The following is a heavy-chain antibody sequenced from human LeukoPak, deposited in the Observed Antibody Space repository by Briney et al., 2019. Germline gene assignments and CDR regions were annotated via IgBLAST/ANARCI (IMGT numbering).Heavy chain of an antibody. D-gene: IGHD6-6*01. V-gene: IGHV4-34*01. CDR3: ASSSKVVRPDSWDY. Sequence: SETLSLTSGVYGGSFNAYSWSWIRQSPGKGLEWIGEINLAGSTNYNPSLKSRVTMTIDTSKKEVSLKLTSVTAADTSIYFCASSSKVVRPDSWDYWGQGTLVTVSS. CDR2: INLAGST. J-gene: IGHJ4*02. CDR1: GGSFNAYS.